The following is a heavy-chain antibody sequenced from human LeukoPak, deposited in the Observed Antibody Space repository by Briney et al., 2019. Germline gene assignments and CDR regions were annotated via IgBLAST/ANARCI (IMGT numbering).Heavy chain of an antibody. Sequence: GGSLRLSCAASGFTFSSYWMSWVRQAPGKGLEWVANIKQDGSEKYYVDSEKGRFTISRDNAKNSLYLQMNSLRAEDTAVYYCARDRGYYYDSGGYYYYYWGQGTLVTVSS. D-gene: IGHD3-22*01. CDR2: IKQDGSEK. J-gene: IGHJ4*02. CDR3: ARDRGYYYDSGGYYYYY. CDR1: GFTFSSYW. V-gene: IGHV3-7*01.